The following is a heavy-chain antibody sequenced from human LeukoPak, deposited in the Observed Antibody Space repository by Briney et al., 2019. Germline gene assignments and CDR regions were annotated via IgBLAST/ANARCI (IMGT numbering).Heavy chain of an antibody. D-gene: IGHD3-10*01. Sequence: ASVKVSCKASGYTFTSYYMHWVQQAAGQGLEWMGWMNPNSGDTGYTQKFQGRVAMTRSTSITTAYMELSSLRSEDTAVYYCARGPFGSGSFLDYWGQGTLVTVSS. CDR3: ARGPFGSGSFLDY. V-gene: IGHV1-8*02. CDR2: MNPNSGDT. CDR1: GYTFTSYY. J-gene: IGHJ4*02.